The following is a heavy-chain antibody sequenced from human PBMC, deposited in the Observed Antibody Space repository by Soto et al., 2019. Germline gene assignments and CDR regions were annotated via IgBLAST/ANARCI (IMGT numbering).Heavy chain of an antibody. J-gene: IGHJ6*03. Sequence: GGSLRLSCAASGFTFDDYAMHWVRQAPGKGLEWVSGISWNSGSIGYADSVKGRFTISRDNAKNSLYLQMNSLRAEDTALYYCAKAGYCSGGSCYGIYYYYMDVWGKGTTVTVSS. CDR1: GFTFDDYA. D-gene: IGHD2-15*01. V-gene: IGHV3-9*01. CDR3: AKAGYCSGGSCYGIYYYYMDV. CDR2: ISWNSGSI.